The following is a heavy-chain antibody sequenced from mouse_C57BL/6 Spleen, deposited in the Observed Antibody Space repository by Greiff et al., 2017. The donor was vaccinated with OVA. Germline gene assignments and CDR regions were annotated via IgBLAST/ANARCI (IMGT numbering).Heavy chain of an antibody. Sequence: VKLQQPGAELVMPGASVKLSCKASGYTFTSYWMHWVKQRPGQGLEWIGEIDPSDSYTNYNQKFKGKSTLTVDKSSSTAYMQLSSLTSEDSAVYYCARSSTMIKRVFDYWGQGTTLTVSS. CDR1: GYTFTSYW. J-gene: IGHJ2*01. V-gene: IGHV1-69*01. CDR3: ARSSTMIKRVFDY. D-gene: IGHD2-4*01. CDR2: IDPSDSYT.